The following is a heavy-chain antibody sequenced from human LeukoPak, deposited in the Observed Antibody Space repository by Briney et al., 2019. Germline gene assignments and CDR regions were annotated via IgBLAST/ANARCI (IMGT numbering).Heavy chain of an antibody. D-gene: IGHD6-19*01. CDR1: GYSVSEVS. Sequence: GASVKVSCKVSGYSVSEVSMHWVRQAPGQGLEWMGGLDPERGVTIYAQKFQGRVTITEDTLTDTAYMELSGLRFEDTAKYFCATVLDTTHTPGWYCAFDMWGPGTMITVSS. CDR2: LDPERGVT. V-gene: IGHV1-24*01. CDR3: ATVLDTTHTPGWYCAFDM. J-gene: IGHJ3*02.